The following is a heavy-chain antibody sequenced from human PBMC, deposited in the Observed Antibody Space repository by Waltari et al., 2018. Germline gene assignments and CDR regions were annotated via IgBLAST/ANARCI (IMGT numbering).Heavy chain of an antibody. D-gene: IGHD5-18*01. CDR1: GYSFTRDW. Sequence: EVQLVQSGAEVKTPGESLKISREGSGYSFTRDWNGWVRQMPGKGLEWMGVIFPGDSNTKYSPSFRGQVTISADNSITTAYLQWSSLKASDTAIYFCARQPLHSYGIRHFDYWGQGTPVTVS. J-gene: IGHJ4*02. CDR2: IFPGDSNT. V-gene: IGHV5-51*01. CDR3: ARQPLHSYGIRHFDY.